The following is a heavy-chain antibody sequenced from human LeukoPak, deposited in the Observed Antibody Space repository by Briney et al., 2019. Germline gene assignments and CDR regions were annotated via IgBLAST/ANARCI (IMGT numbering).Heavy chain of an antibody. Sequence: GGSLRLSCAASGFTFSSYAMSWVRQAPGKGLQWVSGISGSGGSTYSADSVKGRFTISRDNSKNTLYLQMNSLRAEDTAVYYCAKGVVVVVAASPTDAFDIWGQGTMVTVSS. V-gene: IGHV3-23*01. CDR3: AKGVVVVVAASPTDAFDI. J-gene: IGHJ3*02. D-gene: IGHD2-15*01. CDR2: ISGSGGST. CDR1: GFTFSSYA.